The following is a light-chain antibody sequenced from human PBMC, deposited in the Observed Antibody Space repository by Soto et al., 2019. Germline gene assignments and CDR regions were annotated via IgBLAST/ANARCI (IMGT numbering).Light chain of an antibody. CDR1: SSNIGRNA. J-gene: IGLJ3*02. CDR2: YDD. Sequence: QSVLTQPPSVSEAPRQKVTISCSGGSSNIGRNAVNWYQQFPGKAPKLLVYYDDLLPSGVSDRFSGSRSGTSASLAIRGLQSEDEADYYCATWDDSLNGWVFGGGTKVTVL. V-gene: IGLV1-36*01. CDR3: ATWDDSLNGWV.